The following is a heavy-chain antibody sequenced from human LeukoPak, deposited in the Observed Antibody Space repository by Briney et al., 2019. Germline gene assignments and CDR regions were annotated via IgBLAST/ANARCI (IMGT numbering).Heavy chain of an antibody. CDR3: ARASRFGELSF. CDR2: IGTAGDA. Sequence: GGSLRLSCAASGFTFSSYDMHWVRQATGKGLEWVSAIGTAGDAYYPGSVKGRFTISRENAKNSLYLQMNSLRAGDTAVYYCARASRFGELSFWGQGTLVTVSS. V-gene: IGHV3-13*01. D-gene: IGHD3-16*02. J-gene: IGHJ4*02. CDR1: GFTFSSYD.